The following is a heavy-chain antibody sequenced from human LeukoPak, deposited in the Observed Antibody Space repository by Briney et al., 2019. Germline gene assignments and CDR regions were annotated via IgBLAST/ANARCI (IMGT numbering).Heavy chain of an antibody. Sequence: GGSLSLFCAVSGITLSNYGMSCVRQAPGKGLEWFAGISDRGSRTNYADSVKGRFTISTDHPKNTLYLQINSLRAEDTAVYFCAKRGVVIRVILVGFHKEAYYFDSWGQGALVTVSS. CDR2: ISDRGSRT. CDR3: AKRGVVIRVILVGFHKEAYYFDS. J-gene: IGHJ4*02. CDR1: GITLSNYG. D-gene: IGHD3-22*01. V-gene: IGHV3-23*01.